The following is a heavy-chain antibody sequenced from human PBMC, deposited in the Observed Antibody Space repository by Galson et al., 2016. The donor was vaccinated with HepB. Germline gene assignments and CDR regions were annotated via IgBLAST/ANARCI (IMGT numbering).Heavy chain of an antibody. CDR3: ARGRGGYYYDMDV. CDR2: TFPSDSTI. J-gene: IGHJ6*02. CDR1: GATFIGYW. V-gene: IGHV5-51*01. Sequence: QSGAEVKKPGESLKVSCQGSGATFIGYWIVWVRQLPGKGLEWMGTTFPSDSTIKYSPSFRGQVTISADKSITTAYLQWSTLKASDTAIFYCARGRGGYYYDMDVWGQGTAVTVS. D-gene: IGHD3-3*01.